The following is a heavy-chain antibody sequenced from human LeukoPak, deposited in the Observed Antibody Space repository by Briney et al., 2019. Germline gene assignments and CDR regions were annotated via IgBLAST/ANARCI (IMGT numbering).Heavy chain of an antibody. J-gene: IGHJ5*02. Sequence: SETLSLTCAVSGYSISSGYYWGWIRQPPGKGLEWIGNIYHSGSTYYNPPLKSRVTISVDKSKNQFSLKLRSVTAADTAVYYCARSVVTATLGWFDPWGQGTLVTVSS. CDR3: ARSVVTATLGWFDP. V-gene: IGHV4-38-2*01. D-gene: IGHD2-21*02. CDR2: IYHSGST. CDR1: GYSISSGYY.